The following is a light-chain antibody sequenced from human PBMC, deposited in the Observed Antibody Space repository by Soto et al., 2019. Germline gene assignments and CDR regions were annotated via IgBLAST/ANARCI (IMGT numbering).Light chain of an antibody. CDR1: QSVRNW. Sequence: DIQMTQSPSTLFASVGDRVTITCRASQSVRNWLAWYQQKPGRAPHLLIYDSSTLEPGVPSRFRGSGSGTEFTLTINGLQPDDFVTYYCQQYDGYSPQTFGQGTKVDIK. J-gene: IGKJ1*01. CDR2: DSS. CDR3: QQYDGYSPQT. V-gene: IGKV1-5*01.